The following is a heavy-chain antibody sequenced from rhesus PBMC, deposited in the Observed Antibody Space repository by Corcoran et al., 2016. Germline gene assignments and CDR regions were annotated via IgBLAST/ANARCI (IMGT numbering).Heavy chain of an antibody. CDR1: GYSISSGYY. D-gene: IGHD6S26*01. CDR2: ISCSSGST. CDR3: AGPYSSGWSFFDY. V-gene: IGHV4-99*01. J-gene: IGHJ4*01. Sequence: QVQLQESGPGLVKPSETLSLTCAVSGYSISSGYYWGWIRQPPGKGLEYIGYISCSSGSTYYNPSLKSRVTISKDTSKNQFSLKLSSVTAADTAVYYCAGPYSSGWSFFDYWGQGVLVTVSS.